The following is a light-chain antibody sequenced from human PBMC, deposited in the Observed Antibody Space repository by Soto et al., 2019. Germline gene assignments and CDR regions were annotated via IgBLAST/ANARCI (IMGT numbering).Light chain of an antibody. J-gene: IGLJ3*02. CDR1: SSDVGAYNY. V-gene: IGLV2-8*01. CDR2: EVT. Sequence: QSALTQPPSASGSPGQSVTISCTGTSSDVGAYNYVSWYQQHPGKAPKLMIYEVTKRPSGVPDRFSGSKSSNTASLTVSGLQAEDDADYYCSSYADSISVLFGLGTKLIVL. CDR3: SSYADSISVL.